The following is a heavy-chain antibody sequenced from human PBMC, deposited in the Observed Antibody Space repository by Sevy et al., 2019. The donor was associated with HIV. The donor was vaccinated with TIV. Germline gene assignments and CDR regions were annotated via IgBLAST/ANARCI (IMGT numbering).Heavy chain of an antibody. D-gene: IGHD6-13*01. CDR1: GYTFTSYY. CDR3: ARAMRSTRIAAAARGAFDI. CDR2: INPSGGST. Sequence: ASVKVSCKASGYTFTSYYMHWVRQAPGQGLEWMGIINPSGGSTSYAQKFQGRVTMTRDTSTSTVYMELSSLRSEDMAVYYCARAMRSTRIAAAARGAFDIWGQGTMVTVSS. J-gene: IGHJ3*02. V-gene: IGHV1-46*03.